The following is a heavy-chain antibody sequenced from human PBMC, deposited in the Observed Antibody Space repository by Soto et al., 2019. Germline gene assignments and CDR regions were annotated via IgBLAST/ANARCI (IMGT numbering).Heavy chain of an antibody. Sequence: SETLSLTCTVSGGSISSGGYYWSWIRQHPGKGLEWIGYIYYSGSTYYNPSLKSRVTMSVDTSKNQFSLQLSSVTAADTAVYYCASRKSGLPFDYWGQGILVTVSS. CDR1: GGSISSGGYY. CDR3: ASRKSGLPFDY. J-gene: IGHJ4*02. V-gene: IGHV4-31*03. D-gene: IGHD3-16*01. CDR2: IYYSGST.